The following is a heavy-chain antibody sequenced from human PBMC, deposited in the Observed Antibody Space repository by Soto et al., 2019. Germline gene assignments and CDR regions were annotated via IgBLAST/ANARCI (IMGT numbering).Heavy chain of an antibody. V-gene: IGHV1-24*01. J-gene: IGHJ5*02. Sequence: QVQLVQSGAEVKKPGASVKVSCKVSGYTLNEVAMHWVRQAPGKGLEWLGGFDPDEAETIYAQHFQGRVTMTEDTSTVTVYMELSSLRSQDTALYFCTTYLGVYNFDHWGQGTLVTVSS. CDR1: GYTLNEVA. D-gene: IGHD4-17*01. CDR2: FDPDEAET. CDR3: TTYLGVYNFDH.